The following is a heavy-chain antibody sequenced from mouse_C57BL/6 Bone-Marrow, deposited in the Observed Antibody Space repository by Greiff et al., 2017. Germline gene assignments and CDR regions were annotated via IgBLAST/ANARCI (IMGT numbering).Heavy chain of an antibody. CDR1: GFTFSDYG. J-gene: IGHJ2*01. Sequence: EVQLQQSGGGLVKPGGSLKLSCAASGFTFSDYGMHWVRQAPEKGLEWVAYISSGSSTIYYADTVKGRFTISRDNAKNTLFLQMTSLRSEDTAMYYCARPGNYYYGSREYCDDWGQGTTLTVSS. D-gene: IGHD1-1*01. CDR2: ISSGSSTI. V-gene: IGHV5-17*01. CDR3: ARPGNYYYGSREYCDD.